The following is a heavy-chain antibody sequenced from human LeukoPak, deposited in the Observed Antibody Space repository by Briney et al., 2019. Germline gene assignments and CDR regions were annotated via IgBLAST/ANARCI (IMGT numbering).Heavy chain of an antibody. D-gene: IGHD1-26*01. Sequence: PGRSLRLSCAASGFTFSSYAMHWVRQAPGKGLEWVAVISYDGSNKYYADSVKGRFTISRDNSKNTLYLQMNSLRAEDTAVYYCAGDKGISGSYGRYFDYWGQGTLVTVSS. CDR1: GFTFSSYA. CDR3: AGDKGISGSYGRYFDY. CDR2: ISYDGSNK. V-gene: IGHV3-30*04. J-gene: IGHJ4*02.